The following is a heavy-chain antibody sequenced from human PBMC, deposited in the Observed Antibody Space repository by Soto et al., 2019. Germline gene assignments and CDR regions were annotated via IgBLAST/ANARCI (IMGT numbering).Heavy chain of an antibody. CDR2: IWYDGSNK. V-gene: IGHV3-33*01. CDR3: AREGARFGAIHYYYYGMDV. J-gene: IGHJ6*02. CDR1: GFTFSSYG. D-gene: IGHD3-10*01. Sequence: GGSLRLSCAASGFTFSSYGMHWVRQAPGKGLEWVAVIWYDGSNKYYADSVKGRFTISRDNSKNTLYLQMNSLRAEDTAVYYCAREGARFGAIHYYYYGMDVWGQGTTVTVSS.